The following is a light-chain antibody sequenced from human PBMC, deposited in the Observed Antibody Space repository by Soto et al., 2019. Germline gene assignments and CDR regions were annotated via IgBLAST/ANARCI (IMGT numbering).Light chain of an antibody. Sequence: EIVMTQSPPTLSVSPVERATLSCRASQSVGSKLACYQQRPGQAPRLLIYDASNRATGIPARFSGSGSGTEFSLTISSLQSEDFAVYSCQQYGDWPGAFGGGTKVDIK. J-gene: IGKJ4*01. V-gene: IGKV3D-15*01. CDR2: DAS. CDR1: QSVGSK. CDR3: QQYGDWPGA.